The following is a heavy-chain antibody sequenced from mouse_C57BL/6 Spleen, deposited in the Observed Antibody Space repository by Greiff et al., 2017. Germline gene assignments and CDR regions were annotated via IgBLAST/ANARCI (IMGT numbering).Heavy chain of an antibody. CDR2: ISYDGSN. V-gene: IGHV3-6*01. D-gene: IGHD2-4*01. CDR3: ARENDYHWYFDV. CDR1: SYSITSGYY. J-gene: IGHJ1*03. Sequence: ESGPGLVKPSQSLSLTCSVTSYSITSGYYWNWIRQFPGNKLEWMGYISYDGSNNYNPSLKNRISITRDTSKNQFFLKLNSVTTEDTATYYCARENDYHWYFDVWGTGTTVTVSS.